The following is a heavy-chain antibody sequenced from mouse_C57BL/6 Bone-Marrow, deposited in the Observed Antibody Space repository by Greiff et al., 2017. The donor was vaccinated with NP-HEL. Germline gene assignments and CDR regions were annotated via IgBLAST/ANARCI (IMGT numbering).Heavy chain of an antibody. D-gene: IGHD4-1*01. Sequence: QVQLQQPGAELVKPGASVKLSCKASGYTFTSYWMQWVKQRPGQGLEWIGEIDPSDSYTNYNQKFKGKATLTVDKSSSTAYMQLSSLTSEDSAVYYCARDEGNWAWFAYWGQGTLVTVSA. CDR3: ARDEGNWAWFAY. CDR1: GYTFTSYW. V-gene: IGHV1-50*01. J-gene: IGHJ3*01. CDR2: IDPSDSYT.